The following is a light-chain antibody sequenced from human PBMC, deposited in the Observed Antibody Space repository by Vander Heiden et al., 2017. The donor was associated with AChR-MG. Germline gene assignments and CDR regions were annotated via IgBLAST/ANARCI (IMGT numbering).Light chain of an antibody. CDR3: QSYDSSLSGPVV. J-gene: IGLJ2*01. CDR2: ANN. CDR1: SSSIGAGYD. V-gene: IGLV1-40*01. Sequence: QSVLTQPPSVSAAPGQRVTISCTGSSSSIGAGYDVHWYQQLPGTAPILLIYANNQRPSGVPDRFSGSKSGTSASLAITGLQAEDEADYYCQSYDSSLSGPVVFGGGTKLTVL.